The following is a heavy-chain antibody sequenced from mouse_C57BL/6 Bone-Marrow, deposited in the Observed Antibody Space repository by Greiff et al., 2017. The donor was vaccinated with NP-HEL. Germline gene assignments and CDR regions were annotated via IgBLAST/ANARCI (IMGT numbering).Heavy chain of an antibody. V-gene: IGHV1-39*01. CDR2: INPNYGTT. CDR3: AREEGLLRRYAMDY. Sequence: VQLQQSGPELVKPGASVKTSCKASGYSFTDYNMNWVKQSNGKSLEWIGVINPNYGTTSYNQKFKGKATLTVDQSSSTAYMQLNSLTSEDSAVYYCAREEGLLRRYAMDYWGQGTSVTVSS. D-gene: IGHD2-3*01. CDR1: GYSFTDYN. J-gene: IGHJ4*01.